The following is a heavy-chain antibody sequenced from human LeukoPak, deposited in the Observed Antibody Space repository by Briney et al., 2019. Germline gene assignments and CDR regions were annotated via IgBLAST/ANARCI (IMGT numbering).Heavy chain of an antibody. J-gene: IGHJ6*02. V-gene: IGHV3-30*04. D-gene: IGHD3-10*01. CDR2: ISYDGSNK. Sequence: PGGSLRLSCAVSGFTFSSCAMHWVRQAPAKGLGRVAVISYDGSNKYYADSVKGRFTISRDNSKNTLYLQMNSLRAGDTAVYYWAREEGSYHNGMEVWGQGATVTVSS. CDR3: AREEGSYHNGMEV. CDR1: GFTFSSCA.